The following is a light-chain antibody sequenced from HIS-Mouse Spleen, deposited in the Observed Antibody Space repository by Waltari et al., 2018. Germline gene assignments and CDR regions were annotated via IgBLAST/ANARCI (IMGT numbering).Light chain of an antibody. CDR1: SGSIASNY. CDR3: QSYDSSNVV. V-gene: IGLV6-57*04. Sequence: NFMLTQPHSVSESPGNTVTISCTRSSGSIASNYVQWYQQRPGSAPTTVIHVENQSPAGVPDRFSGSIDSSSNSASLTISGLKTEDEADYYCQSYDSSNVVFGGGTKLTVL. CDR2: VEN. J-gene: IGLJ2*01.